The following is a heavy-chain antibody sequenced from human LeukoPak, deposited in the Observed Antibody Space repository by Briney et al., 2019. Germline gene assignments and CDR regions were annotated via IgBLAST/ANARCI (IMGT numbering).Heavy chain of an antibody. CDR1: GFTFSSYA. Sequence: GGSLRLSCAASGFTFSSYAMHWVRQAPGKGLEWVAVISYDGSNKYYADSVKGRFTISRDNSKNTLYLQMNSLRAEDTAVYYCARXSLXRXNDXLFWFDPWGQGTLVTVSS. D-gene: IGHD1-1*01. CDR3: ARXSLXRXNDXLFWFDP. J-gene: IGHJ5*02. V-gene: IGHV3-30-3*01. CDR2: ISYDGSNK.